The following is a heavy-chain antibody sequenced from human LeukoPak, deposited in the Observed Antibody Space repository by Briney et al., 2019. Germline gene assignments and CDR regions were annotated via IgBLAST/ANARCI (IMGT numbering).Heavy chain of an antibody. V-gene: IGHV3-7*01. CDR1: GFTFSSAW. D-gene: IGHD5-24*01. J-gene: IGHJ4*02. CDR2: VNQDGSGK. Sequence: GGSLRLSCAASGFTFSSAWMSWVRQAPGKGLEWVANVNQDGSGKYYVDSVKGRFTISKDNAKNSLYLQMNSLRAEDTAVYYCTTANYGPAYWGQGTLVTVSS. CDR3: TTANYGPAY.